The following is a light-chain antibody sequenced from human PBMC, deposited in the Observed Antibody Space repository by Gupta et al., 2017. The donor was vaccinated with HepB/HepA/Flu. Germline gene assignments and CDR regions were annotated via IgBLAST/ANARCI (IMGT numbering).Light chain of an antibody. CDR3: QQYDSTPWT. Sequence: DIVMTHSPDSLAVSLVERATINCKSSKSVLYSSNNKNYLAWYQQKPGQPPKLLIYWASTRESGVPDRFSGSGSGTDFTLTISSLQAEDVAVYYCQQYDSTPWTFGQGTKVEIK. J-gene: IGKJ1*01. CDR2: WAS. CDR1: KSVLYSSNNKNY. V-gene: IGKV4-1*01.